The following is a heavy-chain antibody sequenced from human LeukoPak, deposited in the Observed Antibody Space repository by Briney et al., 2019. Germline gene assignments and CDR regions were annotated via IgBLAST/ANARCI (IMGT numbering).Heavy chain of an antibody. Sequence: GSLRLSCAASGFTFSSYWMHWVRQAPGKGLVWVSRINSDGSSTSYADSVKGRFTISRDNAKNTLYLQMNSLRAEDTAVYYCARDKAPYYDFWSGYSQYGMDVWGQGTTVTVSS. D-gene: IGHD3-3*01. J-gene: IGHJ6*02. CDR3: ARDKAPYYDFWSGYSQYGMDV. V-gene: IGHV3-74*01. CDR1: GFTFSSYW. CDR2: INSDGSST.